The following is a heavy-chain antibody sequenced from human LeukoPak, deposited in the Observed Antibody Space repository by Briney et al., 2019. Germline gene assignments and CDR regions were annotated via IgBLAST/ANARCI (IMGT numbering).Heavy chain of an antibody. D-gene: IGHD2-15*01. J-gene: IGHJ6*03. Sequence: PGGTLRLSCAASGFTFSSHGMNWVRQAPGKGLEWVSGISPSGDILYYADSVKGQFTISRDNSKNTVSLQMNSLRAEDTAVYYCARVLRYCSGGNCYSGGLGYMDVWGKGTTVTISS. CDR2: ISPSGDIL. V-gene: IGHV3-23*01. CDR3: ARVLRYCSGGNCYSGGLGYMDV. CDR1: GFTFSSHG.